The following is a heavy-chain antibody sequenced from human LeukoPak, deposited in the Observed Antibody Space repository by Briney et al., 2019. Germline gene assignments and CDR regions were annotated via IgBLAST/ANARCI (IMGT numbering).Heavy chain of an antibody. V-gene: IGHV3-66*01. D-gene: IGHD2-21*01. CDR2: IYSGGST. CDR3: ARVVALKNYLDY. CDR1: GFTVSSNY. J-gene: IGHJ4*02. Sequence: PGGSLRLSCAASGFTVSSNYMSWVRQAPGKGLEWVSVIYSGGSTYYADSVKGRFTISRDNSKNTLYLQMNSLRAEDTAVYYCARVVALKNYLDYWGQGTLVTVSS.